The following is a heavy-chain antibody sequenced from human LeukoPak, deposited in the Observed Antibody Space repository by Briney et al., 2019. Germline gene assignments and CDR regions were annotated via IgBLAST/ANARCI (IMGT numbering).Heavy chain of an antibody. CDR1: GFTFRAYT. CDR2: IYGSGEGQT. CDR3: AKDVKSDGVWDVDH. V-gene: IGHV3-23*01. D-gene: IGHD4-17*01. Sequence: GGSLGLSCAASGFTFRAYTMNWVRQAPGKGLEWVSGIYGSGEGQTFYADSVRGRFTISRDDSRNMVFLHMDSLRVEDTALYYCAKDVKSDGVWDVDHWGQGTLVTVSS. J-gene: IGHJ4*02.